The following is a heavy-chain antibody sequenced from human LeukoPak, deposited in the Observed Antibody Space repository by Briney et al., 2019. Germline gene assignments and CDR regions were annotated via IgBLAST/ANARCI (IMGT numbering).Heavy chain of an antibody. CDR2: ISENGEST. D-gene: IGHD4-17*01. CDR1: GFTFSDYY. Sequence: GGSLRLSCAASGFTFSDYYMSWIRQAPGKGLEWVSSISENGESTYYADSVKGRFTISRDNSRNTLYLQMNSLRAEDTAVYYCASYFHYGDYASLWYWGQGTLVTVSS. J-gene: IGHJ4*02. V-gene: IGHV3-23*01. CDR3: ASYFHYGDYASLWY.